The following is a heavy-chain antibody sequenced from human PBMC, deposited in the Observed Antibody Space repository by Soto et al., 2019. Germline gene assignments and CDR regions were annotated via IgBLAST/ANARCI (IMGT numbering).Heavy chain of an antibody. CDR1: GGTFSSYA. CDR3: ARGGFRTIGVLGWFDP. Sequence: QVQLVQSGAEVKKPGSSVKVSCKASGGTFSSYAISWVRQAPGQGLEWMGVFIPIFVTANYAQKFQGRFTNTTYQSTSTAYRELSSLGSEDTGVYYCARGGFRTIGVLGWFDPWGQGPLVTVSS. J-gene: IGHJ5*02. V-gene: IGHV1-69*01. CDR2: FIPIFVTA. D-gene: IGHD2-8*01.